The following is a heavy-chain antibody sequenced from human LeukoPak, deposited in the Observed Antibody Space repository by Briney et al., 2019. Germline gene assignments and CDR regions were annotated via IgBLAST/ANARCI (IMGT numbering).Heavy chain of an antibody. CDR1: GGACSSYA. Sequence: VASVRVSCKASGGACSSYAISAVRQATGQGLEWMGGIIPIFGTANYAQKFQGRVTITADESTSTAYMELSSLRSEDTAVYYCAGAGPLAAAGYWGQGTLVTVSS. V-gene: IGHV1-69*13. CDR2: IIPIFGTA. CDR3: AGAGPLAAAGY. J-gene: IGHJ4*02. D-gene: IGHD6-13*01.